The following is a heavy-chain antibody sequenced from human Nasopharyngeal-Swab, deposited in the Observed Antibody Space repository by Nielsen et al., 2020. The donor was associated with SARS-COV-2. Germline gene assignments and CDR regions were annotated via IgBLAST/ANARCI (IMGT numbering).Heavy chain of an antibody. V-gene: IGHV4-34*01. CDR2: INHSGST. CDR1: GGSFSGYY. J-gene: IGHJ4*02. Sequence: SETLSLTCGVYGGSFSGYYWSWIRQPPGKGLEWIGEINHSGSTNYNPSLKSRVTISLDTSKNQFSLKVTSVTAADTAVYYCARIGCSGGSCYCDYWGQGTLVTVSS. CDR3: ARIGCSGGSCYCDY. D-gene: IGHD2-15*01.